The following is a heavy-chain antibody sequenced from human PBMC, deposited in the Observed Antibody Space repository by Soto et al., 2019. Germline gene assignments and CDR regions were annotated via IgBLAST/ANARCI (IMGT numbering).Heavy chain of an antibody. CDR3: ARWVTAYYDSSGSHFYYFDY. CDR1: GGSISSSNW. J-gene: IGHJ4*02. CDR2: IYHSGST. D-gene: IGHD3-22*01. Sequence: SETLSLTCAVSGGSISSSNWWSWVRQPPGKGLEWIGEIYHSGSTNYNPSLKSRVTISVDKSKNQFSLKLSSVTAADTAVYYCARWVTAYYDSSGSHFYYFDYWGQGTLVTVSS. V-gene: IGHV4-4*02.